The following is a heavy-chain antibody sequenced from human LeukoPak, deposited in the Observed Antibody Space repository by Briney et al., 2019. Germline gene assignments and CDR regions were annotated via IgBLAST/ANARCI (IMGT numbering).Heavy chain of an antibody. V-gene: IGHV3-21*01. CDR2: ISSSSSYI. J-gene: IGHJ6*03. D-gene: IGHD2-8*01. CDR1: GFTFSSYS. CDR3: AKDRCSNGIGCYYYYMDV. Sequence: GGSLRLSCAASGFTFSSYSMNWVRQAPGKGLEWVSSISSSSSYIYYADSVKGRFTISRDSSKNILYLQMNSLRAEDTAVYYCAKDRCSNGIGCYYYYMDVWGKGTTVTISS.